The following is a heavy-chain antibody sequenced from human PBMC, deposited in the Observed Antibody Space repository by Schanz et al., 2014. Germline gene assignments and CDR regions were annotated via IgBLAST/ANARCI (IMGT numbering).Heavy chain of an antibody. V-gene: IGHV3-23*01. CDR2: IGVDGTTT. CDR3: AKYRGYYRVSGSYRELEY. J-gene: IGHJ4*02. D-gene: IGHD3-10*01. CDR1: GFAFSSYS. Sequence: EVQLMESGGGLVKPGGSLRLSCVASGFAFSSYSMNWVRQAPGKGLEWVSVIGVDGTTTYYADSVKGRFTISRDNSKNTLYLQMNSLRPEDTAVYYCAKYRGYYRVSGSYRELEYWGQGTLVTVSS.